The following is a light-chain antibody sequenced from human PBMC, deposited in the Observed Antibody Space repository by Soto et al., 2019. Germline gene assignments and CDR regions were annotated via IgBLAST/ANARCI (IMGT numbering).Light chain of an antibody. J-gene: IGKJ4*01. CDR2: AGS. CDR3: QQFTRPRT. Sequence: EIVVTQSPGTLSLSPGERATVACRASHTARNNYLAWYQQKPGQAPRLLVYAGSSRATRMPDRFSGSGSGTDFTLTISILEPGGFAEYYCQQFTRPRTFGGGTKVEIK. V-gene: IGKV3-20*01. CDR1: HTARNNY.